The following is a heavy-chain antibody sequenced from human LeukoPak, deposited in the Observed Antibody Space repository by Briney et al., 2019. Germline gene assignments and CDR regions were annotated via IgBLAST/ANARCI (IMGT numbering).Heavy chain of an antibody. V-gene: IGHV3-66*01. Sequence: GGSLRLSCAASGFTVSSNYMSWVRQAPGKGLEWVSLIYSGGTTYYADSVKGRFTISRDNSKNTLNLQMNSLRAEDTAVYYCARGKRYSTGRDYFDYWGQGTLVTVSS. CDR3: ARGKRYSTGRDYFDY. J-gene: IGHJ4*02. D-gene: IGHD6-19*01. CDR2: IYSGGTT. CDR1: GFTVSSNY.